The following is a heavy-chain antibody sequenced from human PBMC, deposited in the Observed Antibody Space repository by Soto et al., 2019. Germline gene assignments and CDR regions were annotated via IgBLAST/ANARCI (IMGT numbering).Heavy chain of an antibody. CDR2: ISAYNGNT. Sequence: GASVTVSCQASGSTFTSYGISWVRQAPGQGLEWMGWISAYNGNTNYAQKLQGRVTMTTDTSTSTAYMELRSLRSDDTAVYYCARADSGWYYFDYWGQGTLVTVS. CDR3: ARADSGWYYFDY. CDR1: GSTFTSYG. J-gene: IGHJ4*02. V-gene: IGHV1-18*01. D-gene: IGHD6-19*01.